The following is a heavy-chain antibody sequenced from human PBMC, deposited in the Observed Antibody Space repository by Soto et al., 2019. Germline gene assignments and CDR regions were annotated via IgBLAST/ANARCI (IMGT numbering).Heavy chain of an antibody. V-gene: IGHV1-69*04. D-gene: IGHD6-6*01. CDR1: GGTFSSYT. Sequence: SVKVSCKASGGTFSSYTISWVRQAPGQGLEWMGRIIPILGIANYAQKFQGRVTITADKSTSTAYMELSSLRSEDTAVYYCARDGAALEQLVEFDYWGQGTLVTVSS. CDR3: ARDGAALEQLVEFDY. CDR2: IIPILGIA. J-gene: IGHJ4*02.